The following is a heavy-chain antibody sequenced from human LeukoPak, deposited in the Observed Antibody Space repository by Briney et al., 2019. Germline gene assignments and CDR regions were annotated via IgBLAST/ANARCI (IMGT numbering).Heavy chain of an antibody. Sequence: GSLRLSCAASGFTFSSYAMHWVRQAPGKGLEWVAVISYDGSNKYYADSVKGRFTISRDNSKNTLYLQMNSLRAEDTAVYYCAREPVVKGNWFDPWGQGTLVTVSS. CDR2: ISYDGSNK. D-gene: IGHD2-2*01. CDR3: AREPVVKGNWFDP. J-gene: IGHJ5*02. CDR1: GFTFSSYA. V-gene: IGHV3-30-3*01.